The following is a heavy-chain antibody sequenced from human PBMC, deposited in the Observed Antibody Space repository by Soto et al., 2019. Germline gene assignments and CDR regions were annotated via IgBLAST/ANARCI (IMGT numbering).Heavy chain of an antibody. Sequence: ASVKVSCKASGGTFSSYAISWVRQAPGQGLEWMGGIIPIFGTANYAQKFQGRVTITADESTSTAYMELSSLRSEDTAVYYCAREVGNDYGDYVPWFDPWGQGTLVTVYS. J-gene: IGHJ5*02. CDR2: IIPIFGTA. CDR1: GGTFSSYA. V-gene: IGHV1-69*13. CDR3: AREVGNDYGDYVPWFDP. D-gene: IGHD4-17*01.